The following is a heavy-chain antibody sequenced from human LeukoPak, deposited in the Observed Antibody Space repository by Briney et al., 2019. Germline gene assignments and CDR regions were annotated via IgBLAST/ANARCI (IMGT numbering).Heavy chain of an antibody. Sequence: GGSLRLSCAASGFTFSSYGMSWVRQAPGKGLEWVSAISGSGGSTYYADSVKGRFTISRDNSKSTLYLQMNSLRAEDTAVYYCARDFDSSGYYYAFDIWGQGTMVTVSS. J-gene: IGHJ3*02. CDR3: ARDFDSSGYYYAFDI. CDR1: GFTFSSYG. CDR2: ISGSGGST. V-gene: IGHV3-23*01. D-gene: IGHD3-22*01.